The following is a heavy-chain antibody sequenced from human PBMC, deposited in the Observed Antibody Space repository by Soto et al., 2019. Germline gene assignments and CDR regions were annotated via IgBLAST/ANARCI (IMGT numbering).Heavy chain of an antibody. CDR3: ARYFMGPVDLLAY. CDR2: IYYSGST. D-gene: IGHD3-9*01. V-gene: IGHV4-59*01. Sequence: PKTLSLTCTVSNGSLSSNYWSWIRQSPGKGLEWIGNIYYSGSTNYNPSLKSRVTMSVDTSKNQFTLKLSSVTAADTGVYFCARYFMGPVDLLAYCGQGTLITVSS. CDR1: NGSLSSNY. J-gene: IGHJ4*02.